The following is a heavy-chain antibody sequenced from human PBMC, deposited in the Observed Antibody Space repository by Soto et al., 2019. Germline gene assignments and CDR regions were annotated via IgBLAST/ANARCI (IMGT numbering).Heavy chain of an antibody. D-gene: IGHD3-3*01. CDR3: ARDIFGGSYDFWH. V-gene: IGHV3-66*01. CDR2: ISSDGST. CDR1: GFTVNNIF. J-gene: IGHJ4*02. Sequence: EVQVVESGGGLVQPGGSLRLSCAVSGFTVNNIFMTWVRQAPGKGLEWVSVISSDGSTYYADSVKGRFTISRDKSKNTLFLEMRSLRAGDTAVYYCARDIFGGSYDFWHGGQGTLVTVSS.